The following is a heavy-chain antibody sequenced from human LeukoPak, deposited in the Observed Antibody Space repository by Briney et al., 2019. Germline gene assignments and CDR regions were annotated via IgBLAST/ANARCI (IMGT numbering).Heavy chain of an antibody. CDR1: GGSISSGDYY. D-gene: IGHD3-9*01. J-gene: IGHJ5*02. CDR3: ARVLRYFVLIDP. CDR2: IYYSGST. V-gene: IGHV4-61*08. Sequence: SETLSLTCTVSGGSISSGDYYWSWIRQPPGKGLEWIGYIYYSGSTNYNPSLKSRVTISVDTSKNQFSLKLSSVTAADTAVYYCARVLRYFVLIDPWGQGTLVTVSS.